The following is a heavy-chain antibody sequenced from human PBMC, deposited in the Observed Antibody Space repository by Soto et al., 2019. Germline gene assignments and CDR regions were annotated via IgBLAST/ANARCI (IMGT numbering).Heavy chain of an antibody. CDR1: GGSMRGYS. CDR2: VSHSGRT. CDR3: ARVAMENYHDMWSGSTSSALDA. V-gene: IGHV4-59*13. J-gene: IGHJ6*02. Sequence: SETLSLTCKVSGGSMRGYSWSWIRQTPGEGLEWIGYVSHSGRTDYSPSLKSRVTISLDMSKNHFALHVNSVDPADTAVYYCARVAMENYHDMWSGSTSSALDAWGQGTTVTVPS. D-gene: IGHD3-3*01.